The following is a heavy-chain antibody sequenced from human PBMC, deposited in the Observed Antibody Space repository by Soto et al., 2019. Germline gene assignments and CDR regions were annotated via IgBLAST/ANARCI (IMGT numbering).Heavy chain of an antibody. J-gene: IGHJ4*02. Sequence: GGSLRLSCAASGFTFSNYGMHWVRQAPGKGLEWVAVIPYGGINKYYADSVKGRFTISRDNSKNTLYLQMNSLRAEDTAVYYCARDLESSSSPNLWCQGTLVTVSS. CDR1: GFTFSNYG. CDR2: IPYGGINK. CDR3: ARDLESSSSPNL. D-gene: IGHD3-3*01. V-gene: IGHV3-30*03.